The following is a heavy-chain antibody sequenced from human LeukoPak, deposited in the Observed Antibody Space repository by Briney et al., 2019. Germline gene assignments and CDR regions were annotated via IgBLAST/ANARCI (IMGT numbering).Heavy chain of an antibody. CDR3: AKDQWSFSLGSPYY. Sequence: GRSLRLSCAASVFTFSSYAMHWVRQPPGNGLERVALISYDGRNKYYADSVKGRFTISRDNSKNTLYLQMNSLRVEDTAVYYCAKDQWSFSLGSPYYWGQGTLVTVSS. CDR1: VFTFSSYA. J-gene: IGHJ4*02. V-gene: IGHV3-30*18. CDR2: ISYDGRNK. D-gene: IGHD3-10*01.